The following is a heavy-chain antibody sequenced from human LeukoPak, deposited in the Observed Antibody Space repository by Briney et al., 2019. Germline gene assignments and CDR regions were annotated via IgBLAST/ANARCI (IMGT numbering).Heavy chain of an antibody. CDR3: ARHRGSGWYRGAVDWFDP. Sequence: SVKVSCKASGGTFSSYAISWVRQAPGQGLEWMGGIIPIFGTANYAQKFQGRVTITTDESTSTAYMELSSLRSEDTAVYYCARHRGSGWYRGAVDWFDPWGQGTLVTVSS. D-gene: IGHD6-19*01. CDR1: GGTFSSYA. V-gene: IGHV1-69*05. CDR2: IIPIFGTA. J-gene: IGHJ5*02.